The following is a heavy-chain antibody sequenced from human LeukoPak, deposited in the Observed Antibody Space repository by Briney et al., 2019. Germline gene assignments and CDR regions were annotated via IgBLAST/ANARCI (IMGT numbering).Heavy chain of an antibody. J-gene: IGHJ5*02. CDR1: GGSISSSPYY. Sequence: SETLSLTCTVSGGSISSSPYYWGWIRQPPGKGLEWIGTIYYRGSTYSNPSLNSRVTISLGTSKNQFSLRLRSVTAADTALYYCARHYLSDGILSTFDPWGQGTLVTVSS. CDR2: IYYRGST. CDR3: ARHYLSDGILSTFDP. D-gene: IGHD2-2*01. V-gene: IGHV4-39*01.